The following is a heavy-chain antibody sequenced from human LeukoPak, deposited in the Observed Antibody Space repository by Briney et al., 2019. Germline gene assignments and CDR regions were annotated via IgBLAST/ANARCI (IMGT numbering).Heavy chain of an antibody. Sequence: SETLSLTCTVSGGSIGSYYWGWIRQPAGKGLEWIGRFYTSGSTDYNPSLKSRVIISVDKSENQFSLKLSPVTAADTAIYYCVRETYMDVWGRGITVTVSS. J-gene: IGHJ6*04. V-gene: IGHV4-4*07. CDR1: GGSIGSYY. CDR3: VRETYMDV. CDR2: FYTSGST.